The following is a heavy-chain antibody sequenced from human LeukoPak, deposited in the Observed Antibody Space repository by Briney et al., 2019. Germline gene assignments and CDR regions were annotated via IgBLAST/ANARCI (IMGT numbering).Heavy chain of an antibody. CDR2: IYHSGST. D-gene: IGHD3-10*01. CDR1: GGSISSGGYS. V-gene: IGHV4-30-2*01. Sequence: SETLSLTCAVSGGSISSGGYSWSWIRQPPGKGLEWIGYIYHSGSTYYNPSLKSRVTISVDRSKNQFSLKLSSVTAADTAVYYCARSTAYYYGSGKGGMDVWGQGTTVTVSS. J-gene: IGHJ6*02. CDR3: ARSTAYYYGSGKGGMDV.